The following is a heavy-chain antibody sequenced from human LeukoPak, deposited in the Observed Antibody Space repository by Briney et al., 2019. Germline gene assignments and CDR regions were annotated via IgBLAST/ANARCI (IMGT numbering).Heavy chain of an antibody. CDR1: GGSFSGYY. J-gene: IGHJ4*02. D-gene: IGHD3-10*01. V-gene: IGHV4-34*01. CDR2: INHSGST. Sequence: SETLSLTCAVYGGSFSGYYWSWIRQPPGKWLEWIGEINHSGSTNYNPSLKSRVTISVDTSKNQFSLKLSSVTAADTAVYYCARVRVRGVNDYWGQGTLVTVSS. CDR3: ARVRVRGVNDY.